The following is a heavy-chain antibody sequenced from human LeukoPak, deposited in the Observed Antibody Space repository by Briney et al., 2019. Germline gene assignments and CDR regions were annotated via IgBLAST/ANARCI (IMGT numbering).Heavy chain of an antibody. D-gene: IGHD3-22*01. CDR1: GYTFTGYY. CDR3: ARTLSGFAAVPYYFDY. Sequence: GASVKVSCKASGYTFTGYYMHWVRQAPGQGLEWMGWINPNSGDTHYAQKFQGRVTMTRDTSINTAYMELSRLRSDDTAVYYCARTLSGFAAVPYYFDYWGQGTLVTVSS. J-gene: IGHJ4*02. CDR2: INPNSGDT. V-gene: IGHV1-2*02.